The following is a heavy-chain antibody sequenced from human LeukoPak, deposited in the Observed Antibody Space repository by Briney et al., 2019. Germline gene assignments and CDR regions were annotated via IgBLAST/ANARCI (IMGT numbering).Heavy chain of an antibody. CDR1: GFTFNDYA. Sequence: GGSLRLSRAASGFTFNDYAMHWVRQAPGKGLEWVSGISWNSATIGYSDSVKGRFTISRDNAKNSLYLQMNSLKPEDVAFYCRTSLGYCGCWGQGTRVTVSS. V-gene: IGHV3-9*03. J-gene: IGHJ4*02. CDR2: ISWNSATI. CDR3: TSLGYCGC. D-gene: IGHD2-15*01.